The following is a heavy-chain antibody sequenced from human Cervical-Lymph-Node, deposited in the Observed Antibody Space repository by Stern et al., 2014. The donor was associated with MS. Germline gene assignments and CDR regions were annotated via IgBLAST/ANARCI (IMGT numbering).Heavy chain of an antibody. D-gene: IGHD3-10*01. CDR2: IIPIIGTA. CDR1: GGTFSSSD. Sequence: VQLVESGAEVQKPGSSVKVSCRASGGTFSSSDISWGRQAPGQGLEWMGCIIPIIGTANYAQKYQGRVTITADESTSTAYMELSSLRSEDTAIYYCALGGFGHYFEYWGQGTLVTVSS. CDR3: ALGGFGHYFEY. V-gene: IGHV1-69*01. J-gene: IGHJ4*02.